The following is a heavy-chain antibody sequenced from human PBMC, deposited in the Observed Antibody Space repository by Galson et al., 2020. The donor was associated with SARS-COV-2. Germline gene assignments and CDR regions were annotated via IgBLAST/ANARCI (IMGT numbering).Heavy chain of an antibody. Sequence: GESLKISCAASGFNFNEYSMNWVRQAPGKGLECISYISSGRSTAYYADSVRGRFTISRDNARNSLFLQMNSLRDEDTAVYYCARSGEFGSYYFDSWGQGTLVTVSS. J-gene: IGHJ4*02. CDR2: ISSGRSTA. CDR1: GFNFNEYS. V-gene: IGHV3-48*02. D-gene: IGHD2-15*01. CDR3: ARSGEFGSYYFDS.